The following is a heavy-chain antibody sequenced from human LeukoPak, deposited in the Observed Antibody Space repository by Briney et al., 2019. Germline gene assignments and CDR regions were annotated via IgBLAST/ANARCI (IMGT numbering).Heavy chain of an antibody. V-gene: IGHV4-59*01. J-gene: IGHJ6*02. Sequence: SETLSLTCTVSGGSISSYYWSWIRQPPGKGLEWSGYIYYSGSTNYNPSLKSRVTISVDTSKNQFSLKLSSVTAADTAVYYCAREQWLGQNYYYGMDVWGQGTTVTVSS. D-gene: IGHD6-19*01. CDR1: GGSISSYY. CDR3: AREQWLGQNYYYGMDV. CDR2: IYYSGST.